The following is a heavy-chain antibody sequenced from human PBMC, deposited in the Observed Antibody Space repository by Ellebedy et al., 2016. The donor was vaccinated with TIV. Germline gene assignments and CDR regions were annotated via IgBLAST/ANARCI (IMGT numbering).Heavy chain of an antibody. D-gene: IGHD5-18*01. CDR3: ARNSMVTWNDY. V-gene: IGHV3-74*01. CDR2: INSDGSST. Sequence: GESLKISCAASGFTFSSYWMHWVRQAPGKGLVWVSRINSDGSSTSYADSVKGRFTISRDNAKNSLYLQMNSLRDEDPDVYYCARNSMVTWNDYWGQGTLVTVSS. J-gene: IGHJ4*02. CDR1: GFTFSSYW.